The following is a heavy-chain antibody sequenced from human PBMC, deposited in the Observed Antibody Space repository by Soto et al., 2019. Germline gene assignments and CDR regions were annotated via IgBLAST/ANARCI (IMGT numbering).Heavy chain of an antibody. CDR2: IIPIFATA. CDR3: ERGSLLYSGYDSNYYYDRDV. D-gene: IGHD5-12*01. CDR1: GGTSNSYA. J-gene: IGHJ6*02. V-gene: IGHV1-69*01. Sequence: QVQLEQSGAEVKKPGSSVKVSCRASGGTSNSYAISWVRQAPGQGLEWMGGIIPIFATANYAQKFQGRVMITADESTSTAYMDLSRLRTEDTSIYYCERGSLLYSGYDSNYYYDRDVWGQGTTVTVSS.